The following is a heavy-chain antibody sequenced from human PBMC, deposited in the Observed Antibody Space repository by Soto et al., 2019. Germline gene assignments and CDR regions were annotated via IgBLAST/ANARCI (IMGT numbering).Heavy chain of an antibody. D-gene: IGHD3-9*01. Sequence: APVKVSCKASGYTFTSYDINWVRQATGQGLEWMGWMNPNSGNTGYAQKFQGRVTMTRNTSISTAYMELSSLRSEDTAVYYCARGFAYYDILTGYYDYYYYYYMDVWGKGTTVTVSS. J-gene: IGHJ6*03. CDR3: ARGFAYYDILTGYYDYYYYYYMDV. CDR1: GYTFTSYD. CDR2: MNPNSGNT. V-gene: IGHV1-8*01.